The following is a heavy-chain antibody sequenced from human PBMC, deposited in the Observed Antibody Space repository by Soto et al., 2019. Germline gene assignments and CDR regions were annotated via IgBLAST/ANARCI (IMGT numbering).Heavy chain of an antibody. D-gene: IGHD3-10*01. J-gene: IGHJ4*02. CDR2: IHYSGTT. Sequence: PSETLSLTCTVSGGSISSSDYYWGWIRQPPGKGLEWLGGIHYSGTTYYNPSLKSRVTISVDTSKNQFSLKLTSVTAADTAVYYCARRGSASYWIDYWGQGTLVTVSS. CDR1: GGSISSSDYY. V-gene: IGHV4-39*01. CDR3: ARRGSASYWIDY.